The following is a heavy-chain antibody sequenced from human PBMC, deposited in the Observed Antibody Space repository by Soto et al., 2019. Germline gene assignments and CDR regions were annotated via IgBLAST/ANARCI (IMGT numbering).Heavy chain of an antibody. CDR3: AKGYCSSTSCYDFDY. CDR1: GFTFDDYA. V-gene: IGHV3-9*01. J-gene: IGHJ4*02. D-gene: IGHD2-2*01. Sequence: GGSLRLSCAVSGFTFDDYAMHWVRQAPGKGLEWVSGISWNSGSIGYADSVKGRFTISRDNAKNSLYLQMNSLRAEDTALYYCAKGYCSSTSCYDFDYWGQGTLVTVSS. CDR2: ISWNSGSI.